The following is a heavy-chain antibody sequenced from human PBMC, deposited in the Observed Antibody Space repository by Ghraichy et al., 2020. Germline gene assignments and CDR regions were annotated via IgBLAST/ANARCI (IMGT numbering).Heavy chain of an antibody. J-gene: IGHJ3*02. Sequence: GGSLRLSCAASGFTFSSYAMSWVRQAPGKGLEWVSAISGSGGSTYYADSVKGRFTISRDNSKNTLYLQMNSLRAEDTAVYYCAKALWGQTSGDHDAFDIWGQGTMVTVSS. CDR2: ISGSGGST. D-gene: IGHD3-16*01. V-gene: IGHV3-23*01. CDR3: AKALWGQTSGDHDAFDI. CDR1: GFTFSSYA.